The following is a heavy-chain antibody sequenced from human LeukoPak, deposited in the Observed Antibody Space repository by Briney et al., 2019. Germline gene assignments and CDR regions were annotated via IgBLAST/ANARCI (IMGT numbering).Heavy chain of an antibody. CDR3: ARICGGNCYSGTYFDY. D-gene: IGHD2-21*02. CDR1: GGTFSSYA. Sequence: SVKVSCKASGGTFSSYAISWVRQAPGQGLEWMGRIIPILGIANYAQKFQGRVTITADKSTSTAYMELSSLRSDDTAVYYCARICGGNCYSGTYFDYWGQGTLVTVSS. CDR2: IIPILGIA. J-gene: IGHJ4*02. V-gene: IGHV1-69*04.